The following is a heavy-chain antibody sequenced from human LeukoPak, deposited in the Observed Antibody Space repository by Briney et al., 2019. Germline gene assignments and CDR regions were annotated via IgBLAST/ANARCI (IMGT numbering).Heavy chain of an antibody. CDR2: IYSGGNI. CDR1: GFTVSSTY. J-gene: IGHJ4*02. D-gene: IGHD2-15*01. CDR3: AGRHCSGGGCYFAGADPFDY. Sequence: GGSLRLSCAASGFTVSSTYMSWVRQAPGKGLEWVSVIYSGGNIYYIESVEGRFTISRDTSKNTLYLQMNSLRAEDTAVYFCAGRHCSGGGCYFAGADPFDYWGQGTLVTVSS. V-gene: IGHV3-53*01.